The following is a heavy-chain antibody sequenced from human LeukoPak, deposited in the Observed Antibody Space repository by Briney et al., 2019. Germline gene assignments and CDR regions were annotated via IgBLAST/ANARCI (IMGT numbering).Heavy chain of an antibody. CDR1: GFTFSSYN. J-gene: IGHJ4*02. V-gene: IGHV3-48*01. CDR2: ISSSSSTI. Sequence: GGSLRLSCAASGFTFSSYNMNWVRQAPGKGLEWVSYISSSSSTIDYADSVKGRFTISRDNAKNSLYLQMNSLRAEDTAVYYCARDIGLWGQGTLVTVSS. CDR3: ARDIGL. D-gene: IGHD1-26*01.